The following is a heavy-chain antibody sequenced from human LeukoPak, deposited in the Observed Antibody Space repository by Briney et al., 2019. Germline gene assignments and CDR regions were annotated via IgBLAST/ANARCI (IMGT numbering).Heavy chain of an antibody. J-gene: IGHJ4*02. CDR3: ARDHYDSSGYELDY. V-gene: IGHV3-21*01. Sequence: PGGSLRLSCAASGFTFSSYSMNWVRQAPGKGLEWVSSISSSSSYIYYADSVKGRFTISRDNAKNSLYLQMNSLRAEDSAVYYCARDHYDSSGYELDYRGQGTLVTVSS. D-gene: IGHD3-22*01. CDR2: ISSSSSYI. CDR1: GFTFSSYS.